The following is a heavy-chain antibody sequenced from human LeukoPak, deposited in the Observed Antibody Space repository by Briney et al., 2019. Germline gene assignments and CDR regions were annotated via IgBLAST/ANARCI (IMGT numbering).Heavy chain of an antibody. CDR3: ARSRSGSGYYAMDV. CDR1: GYTFNTFG. J-gene: IGHJ6*02. CDR2: ISAYNGNT. D-gene: IGHD3-10*01. V-gene: IGHV1-18*01. Sequence: GASVKVSCKASGYTFNTFGISWVRQAPGQGLEWMGWISAYNGNTNYAQKVQVRVTMTTDTSTSTAYMELRSLTSDDTAVCYCARSRSGSGYYAMDVWGQGTTVTVSS.